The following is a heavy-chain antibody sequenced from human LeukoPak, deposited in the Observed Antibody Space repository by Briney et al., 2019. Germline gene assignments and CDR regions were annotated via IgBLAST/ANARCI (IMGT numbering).Heavy chain of an antibody. CDR1: GGSISSYY. V-gene: IGHV4-59*01. CDR3: AREGTGAAAIGMAV. D-gene: IGHD6-13*01. CDR2: IYYSGST. J-gene: IGHJ6*02. Sequence: PSETLSLTCTVSGGSISSYYWSWIRQPPGKGLEWIGYIYYSGSTNYNPSLKSRVTISVDTSKNQFSLKLRSVTAADTAVYYYAREGTGAAAIGMAVWGEGTAPTVS.